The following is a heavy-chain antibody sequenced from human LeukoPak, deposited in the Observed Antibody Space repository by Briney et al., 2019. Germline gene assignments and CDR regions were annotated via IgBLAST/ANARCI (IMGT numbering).Heavy chain of an antibody. V-gene: IGHV3-48*04. Sequence: GRSLRLSCSASGFTFSSYSMNWVRQAPGKGLEWVSYISSSSSTIYYADSVKGRFTISRDNAKSSLYLQMNSLRAEDTAVYYCASHHILEADYWGQGTLVTVSS. CDR1: GFTFSSYS. CDR3: ASHHILEADY. D-gene: IGHD5-12*01. CDR2: ISSSSSTI. J-gene: IGHJ4*02.